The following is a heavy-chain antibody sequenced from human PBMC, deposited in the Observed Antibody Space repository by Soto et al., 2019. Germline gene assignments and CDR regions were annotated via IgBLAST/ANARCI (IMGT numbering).Heavy chain of an antibody. D-gene: IGHD5-18*01. CDR1: GYTFTSYY. CDR2: INPSGGST. Sequence: ASVKVSCKASGYTFTSYYMHWVRQAPGQGLEWMGIINPSGGSTSYAQKFQGRVTMTRDTSTSTVYMELSSLRPEDTAVYYCARVYPSDTRYGYVGNNWFDPWGQGTLVNVSS. J-gene: IGHJ5*02. V-gene: IGHV1-46*03. CDR3: ARVYPSDTRYGYVGNNWFDP.